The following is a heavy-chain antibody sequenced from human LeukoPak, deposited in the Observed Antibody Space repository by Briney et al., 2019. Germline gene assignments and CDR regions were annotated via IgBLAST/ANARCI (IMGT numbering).Heavy chain of an antibody. J-gene: IGHJ4*02. V-gene: IGHV2-70*11. Sequence: SGPTLVNPTQTLTLTCTFSGFSLSTSKMCVNFIRQPPGKALEWLARIDWDDDGYYSTSLRPRLTISKDTSKNQVVLTMTNMDPVDTATYYCARIIAGPDYFDSWGQGTLVTVSS. CDR3: ARIIAGPDYFDS. D-gene: IGHD2-21*01. CDR1: GFSLSTSKMC. CDR2: IDWDDDG.